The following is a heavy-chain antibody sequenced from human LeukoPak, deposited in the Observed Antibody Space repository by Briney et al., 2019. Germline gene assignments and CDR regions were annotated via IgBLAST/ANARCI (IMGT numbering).Heavy chain of an antibody. CDR1: GGSFSGYY. D-gene: IGHD3-3*01. Sequence: SETLSLTCAVYGGSFSGYYWSWIRQPPGKGLEWVGEINHSGSTNYNPSLKRRVTISVDTSKNQFSLKLSSVTAADTAVYYCARSLIFGVVSSFDYWGQGTLVTVSS. CDR2: INHSGST. J-gene: IGHJ4*02. V-gene: IGHV4-34*01. CDR3: ARSLIFGVVSSFDY.